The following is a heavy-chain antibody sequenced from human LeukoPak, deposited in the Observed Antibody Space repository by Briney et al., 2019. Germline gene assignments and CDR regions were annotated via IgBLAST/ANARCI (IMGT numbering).Heavy chain of an antibody. CDR1: SYSISSGYY. Sequence: ASETLSLICTVSSYSISSGYYWGWIRQSPGKGLEWIGSIDQSGTTYYHPSLKSRVTISVDTSKNQFSLQLTSVTAADTAVYFCGRDRPTGYYDYWGQGILVTVSS. V-gene: IGHV4-38-2*02. J-gene: IGHJ4*02. CDR3: GRDRPTGYYDY. D-gene: IGHD3-9*01. CDR2: IDQSGTT.